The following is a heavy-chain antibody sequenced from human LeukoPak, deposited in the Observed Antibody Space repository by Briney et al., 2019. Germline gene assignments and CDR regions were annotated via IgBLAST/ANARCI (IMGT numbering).Heavy chain of an antibody. CDR2: INPNSGGT. CDR1: GYTFTGYY. CDR3: ARAKGRTVVVPAAISY. J-gene: IGHJ4*02. Sequence: EASVKVSCKASGYTFTGYYMHWVRQAPGQGLEWMGWINPNSGGTNYAQKFQGRVTMTRDTPISTAYMELSRLRSDDTAVYYCARAKGRTVVVPAAISYWGQGTLVTVSS. V-gene: IGHV1-2*02. D-gene: IGHD2-2*02.